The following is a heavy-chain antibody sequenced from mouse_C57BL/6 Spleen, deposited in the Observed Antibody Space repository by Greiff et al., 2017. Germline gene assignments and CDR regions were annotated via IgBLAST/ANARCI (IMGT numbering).Heavy chain of an antibody. Sequence: VQLQQSGPELVKPGASVKISCKASGYTFTDYYMNWVKQSHGKSLEWIGDINPNNGGTSYNQKFKGKATLTVDKYSSTAYMELRSLTSEDSAVYYCARDYGSSYYAMDYWGQGTSVTVSS. V-gene: IGHV1-26*01. J-gene: IGHJ4*01. CDR2: INPNNGGT. CDR3: ARDYGSSYYAMDY. CDR1: GYTFTDYY. D-gene: IGHD1-1*01.